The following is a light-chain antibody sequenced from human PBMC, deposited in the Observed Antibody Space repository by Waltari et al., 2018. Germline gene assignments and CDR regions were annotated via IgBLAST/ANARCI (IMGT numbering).Light chain of an antibody. CDR1: QNIITY. CDR2: GAS. CDR3: QQSYSTPRT. V-gene: IGKV1-39*01. J-gene: IGKJ1*01. Sequence: DILLIQSPSSLSASVGDRVTITCRASQNIITYLNWYQHKPGKAPKLLIYGASTLQNGVPSRFSDFGSGTDFTLTLTGLQPGDIATYYCQQSYSTPRTFGQGTKVELK.